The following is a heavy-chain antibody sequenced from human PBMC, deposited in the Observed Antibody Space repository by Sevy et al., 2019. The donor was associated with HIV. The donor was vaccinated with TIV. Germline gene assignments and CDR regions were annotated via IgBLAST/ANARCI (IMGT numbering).Heavy chain of an antibody. D-gene: IGHD3-10*01. J-gene: IGHJ4*02. V-gene: IGHV4-59*08. Sequence: SETLSLTCAVSGGSISGYYWSWIRQPPGKGLEWIGYIDYTGSTNYSPSLKSRVTISVDTSKGQFSLKLNSVTAADTAFYYCARHEAGSGTYYNLIEYWGQGTLVTVSS. CDR1: GGSISGYY. CDR3: ARHEAGSGTYYNLIEY. CDR2: IDYTGST.